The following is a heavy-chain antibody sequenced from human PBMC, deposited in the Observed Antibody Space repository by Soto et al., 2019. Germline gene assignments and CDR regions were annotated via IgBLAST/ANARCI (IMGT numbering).Heavy chain of an antibody. Sequence: ASVKVSCKASGYTFTSYAMHWVRQAPGQRLEWMGWINAGNGNTKYSQKFQGRVTITRDTSASTAYMELSSLRSEDTAVYYCARDSAYGDYYFDYWGQGTLVTAPQ. D-gene: IGHD4-17*01. CDR2: INAGNGNT. J-gene: IGHJ4*02. CDR1: GYTFTSYA. CDR3: ARDSAYGDYYFDY. V-gene: IGHV1-3*01.